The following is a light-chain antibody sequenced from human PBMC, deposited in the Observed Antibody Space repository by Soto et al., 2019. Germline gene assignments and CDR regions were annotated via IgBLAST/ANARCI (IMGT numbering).Light chain of an antibody. V-gene: IGKV1D-16*01. J-gene: IGKJ4*01. CDR3: QQYNIYPLT. Sequence: DVQMTQSTSSLSASVGDRVTITCRASQDINSWLAWYQQKPGKAPKSLIYVASSLQTGVPLRFSGSGSGTVFTLTISSLQPEDSATYYCQQYNIYPLTFGGGTKVEIK. CDR1: QDINSW. CDR2: VAS.